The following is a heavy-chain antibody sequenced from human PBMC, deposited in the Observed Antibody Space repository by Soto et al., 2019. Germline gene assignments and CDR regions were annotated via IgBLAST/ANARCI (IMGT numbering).Heavy chain of an antibody. V-gene: IGHV3-66*01. CDR3: SRDDVYCSGGSCYGVPMDF. J-gene: IGHJ6*03. CDR1: GFTVSSHY. D-gene: IGHD2-15*01. Sequence: EVQLVESGGDLVQPGGSLRLSCAASGFTVSSHYMNWVRQAPGKGLEWVSRIQSGGITFYADSVKGRFTIYRDNSKNTLFLQMNSLRVEDTAMYYCSRDDVYCSGGSCYGVPMDFWGRGTTVTVSS. CDR2: IQSGGIT.